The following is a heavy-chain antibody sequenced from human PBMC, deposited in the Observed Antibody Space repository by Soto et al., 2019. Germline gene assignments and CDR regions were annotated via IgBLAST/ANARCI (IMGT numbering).Heavy chain of an antibody. J-gene: IGHJ5*02. D-gene: IGHD5-12*01. CDR1: GGSISRYY. CDR3: AREAGYYNWFDP. CDR2: IYYSGST. Sequence: SETLSLTCTFSGGSISRYYWSWIRQPPGKGLEWIGYIYYSGSTNYNPSLKSRVTISVDTSKNQFSLKLSSVTAADTAVYYCAREAGYYNWFDPWGQXTLVTVS. V-gene: IGHV4-59*12.